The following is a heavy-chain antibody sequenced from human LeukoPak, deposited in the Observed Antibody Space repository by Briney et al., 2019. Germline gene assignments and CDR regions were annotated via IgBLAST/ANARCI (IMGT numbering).Heavy chain of an antibody. CDR1: GFTFSSYA. CDR2: IHYDGSNK. J-gene: IGHJ6*02. CDR3: ARDGCPTEGFYYYYGMDV. D-gene: IGHD6-19*01. V-gene: IGHV3-30-3*01. Sequence: LPVSCAASGFTFSSYALQWLHPAPGKGRTGVDVIHYDGSNKYYADSVKGRFTISRDNSKNTLYLQMNSLRAEDTAVYYCARDGCPTEGFYYYYGMDVWGQGTTVTVSS.